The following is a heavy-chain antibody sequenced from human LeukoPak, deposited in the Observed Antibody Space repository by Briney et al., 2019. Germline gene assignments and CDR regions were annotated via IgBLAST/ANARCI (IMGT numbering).Heavy chain of an antibody. J-gene: IGHJ4*02. Sequence: GGSLRLSCAASGVTVSSNYMSWVRQAPGKGLEWVSVMYSGGSTNYADSVKGRFIISRDNSKNTLYLQMNSLRVEDTAVYYCARDPPSGGRGTWGWGQGTLVTVSS. CDR2: MYSGGST. CDR3: ARDPPSGGRGTWG. V-gene: IGHV3-53*01. CDR1: GVTVSSNY. D-gene: IGHD3-16*01.